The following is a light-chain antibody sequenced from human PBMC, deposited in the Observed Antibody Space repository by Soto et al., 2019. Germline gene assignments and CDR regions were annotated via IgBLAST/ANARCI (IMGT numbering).Light chain of an antibody. Sequence: EIVLTQSPATLSLSPGERATLSCRASQSVSSFLSWYQQKPGQAPRLLIFDASNRATGIPARFSGSGSGTDFTLTISSLEPEDFAVYYCHQRSIWSFTFGPGTKVDIK. CDR3: HQRSIWSFT. V-gene: IGKV3-11*01. J-gene: IGKJ3*01. CDR2: DAS. CDR1: QSVSSF.